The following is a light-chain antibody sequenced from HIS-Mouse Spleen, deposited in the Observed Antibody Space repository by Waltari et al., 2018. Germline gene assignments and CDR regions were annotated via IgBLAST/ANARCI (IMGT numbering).Light chain of an antibody. CDR3: SSYTSSSTVV. Sequence: QSALTQPASVSGSPGQSITISCTGTSRDVGGYNYVSWYQQHPGKAPKLMIYDVSNRPSGDANPVPGSKSGNTASLTSSGLQAEDEADYYCSSYTSSSTVVFGGGTKLTVL. CDR2: DVS. CDR1: SRDVGGYNY. V-gene: IGLV2-14*03. J-gene: IGLJ2*01.